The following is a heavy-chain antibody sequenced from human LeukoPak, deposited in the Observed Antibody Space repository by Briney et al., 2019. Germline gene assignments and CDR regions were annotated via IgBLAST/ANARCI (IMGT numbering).Heavy chain of an antibody. D-gene: IGHD3-22*01. CDR1: GLTVSDAW. CDR3: ARDTYDSSGYGAFDI. V-gene: IGHV3-21*01. J-gene: IGHJ3*02. Sequence: GGSLRLSCEVSGLTVSDAWMTWVRQAPGKGLEWVSSISSSSSYIYYADSVKGRFTISRDNAKNSLYLQMNSLRAEDTAVYYCARDTYDSSGYGAFDIWGQGTMVTVSS. CDR2: ISSSSSYI.